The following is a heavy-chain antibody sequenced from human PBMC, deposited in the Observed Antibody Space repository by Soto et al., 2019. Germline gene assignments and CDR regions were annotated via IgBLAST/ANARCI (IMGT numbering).Heavy chain of an antibody. CDR3: ARGGGVTYYDFWSGYYFDGMDV. Sequence: PGGSLRLSCAASGFTFSSYAMHWVRQAPGKGLEWVAVISYDGSNKYYADSVKGRFTISRDNSKNTLYLQMNSLRAEDTAVYYCARGGGVTYYDFWSGYYFDGMDVWGRGTTVTVSS. J-gene: IGHJ6*02. CDR1: GFTFSSYA. V-gene: IGHV3-30-3*01. D-gene: IGHD3-3*01. CDR2: ISYDGSNK.